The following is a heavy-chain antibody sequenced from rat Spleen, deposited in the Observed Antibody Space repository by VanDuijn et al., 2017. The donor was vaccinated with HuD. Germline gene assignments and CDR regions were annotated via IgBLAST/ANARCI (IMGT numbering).Heavy chain of an antibody. CDR1: GFTFSDYY. Sequence: EVQLVESDGGLVQPGRSLKLSCAASGFTFSDYYMAWVRQAPTKGLEWVATISYDGSSTYYRDSVKGRFTISRDNAKSTLYLQMDRLRSEDTATYYCAKTDYYDGSYDYVDWYFDFWGPGTMVTVSS. D-gene: IGHD1-12*02. CDR3: AKTDYYDGSYDYVDWYFDF. V-gene: IGHV5-29*01. J-gene: IGHJ1*01. CDR2: ISYDGSST.